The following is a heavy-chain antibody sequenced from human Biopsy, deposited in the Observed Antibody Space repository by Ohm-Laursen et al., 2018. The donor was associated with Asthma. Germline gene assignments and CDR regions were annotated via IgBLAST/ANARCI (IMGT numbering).Heavy chain of an antibody. J-gene: IGHJ4*02. Sequence: SLRLSCAASGFTFGNFWMSWGRQTPGKGLEWVATITGDGSQKFYVDSVTGRFTISRDNSKNSLYLQMHSLRAEDTAVYYCARGDSSNWSHYYFDYWAREPWSPSPQ. CDR2: ITGDGSQK. CDR1: GFTFGNFW. V-gene: IGHV3-7*03. CDR3: ARGDSSNWSHYYFDY. D-gene: IGHD3-22*01.